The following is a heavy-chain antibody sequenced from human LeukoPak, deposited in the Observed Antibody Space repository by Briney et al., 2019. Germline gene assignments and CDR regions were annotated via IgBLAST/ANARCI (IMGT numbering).Heavy chain of an antibody. Sequence: PGGSLRLSCAASGFTFSGYGMHWFRQAPGQGLEWVALISYDGTKKYYADSVKGRFTISSDNSKNTLYLQMNSLRAEDTAVYYCAKWGPYDILTGRINWGQGTLVTVSS. CDR3: AKWGPYDILTGRIN. D-gene: IGHD3-9*01. CDR1: GFTFSGYG. V-gene: IGHV3-30*18. J-gene: IGHJ4*02. CDR2: ISYDGTKK.